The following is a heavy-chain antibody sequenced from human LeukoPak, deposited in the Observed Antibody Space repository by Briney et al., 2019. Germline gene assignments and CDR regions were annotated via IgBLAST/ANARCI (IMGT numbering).Heavy chain of an antibody. Sequence: GGSLRLSCAASGFTFSSYSMNWVRQAPGKGLEWVSSISSSSSYIYYADSVKGRFTISRDNAKNSLYLQMNSLRAEDTAVYYCARDTPYYDSSGYYYGVYYYYMDVWGKGTTVTVSS. J-gene: IGHJ6*03. CDR2: ISSSSSYI. CDR3: ARDTPYYDSSGYYYGVYYYYMDV. CDR1: GFTFSSYS. V-gene: IGHV3-21*01. D-gene: IGHD3-22*01.